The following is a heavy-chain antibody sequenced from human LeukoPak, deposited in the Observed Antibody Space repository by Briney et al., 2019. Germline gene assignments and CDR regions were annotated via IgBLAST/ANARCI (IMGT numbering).Heavy chain of an antibody. CDR2: IIPIFGTA. D-gene: IGHD3-10*01. CDR3: ARGGGGAMVRGVIPNWFDP. CDR1: GYSFTAYG. Sequence: SVKVSCKASGYSFTAYGIAWVRQAPGQGLEWMGGIIPIFGTANYAQKFQGRVTITADKSTSTAYMELSSLRSEDTAVYYCARGGGGAMVRGVIPNWFDPWGQGTLVTVSS. J-gene: IGHJ5*02. V-gene: IGHV1-69*06.